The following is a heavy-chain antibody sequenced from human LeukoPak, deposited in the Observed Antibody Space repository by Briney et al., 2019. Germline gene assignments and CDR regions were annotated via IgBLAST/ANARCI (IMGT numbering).Heavy chain of an antibody. CDR3: ARSRAFNSGAFDP. V-gene: IGHV4-61*01. CDR1: GASVSSASY. D-gene: IGHD1-26*01. J-gene: IGHJ5*02. Sequence: SETLSLTCTVSGASVSSASYWTWIRQPPGKGVEWIAHIYNGVNTNYNPSLKSRVTISVDTSKNQFSLRLNSVTAADTAVYYCARSRAFNSGAFDPWGQGGLVTVSS. CDR2: IYNGVNT.